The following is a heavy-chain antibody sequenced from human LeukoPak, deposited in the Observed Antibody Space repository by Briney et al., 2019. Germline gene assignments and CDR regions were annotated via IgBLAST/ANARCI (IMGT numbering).Heavy chain of an antibody. CDR2: IKPDGSDK. CDR1: GFSFRGHW. D-gene: IGHD5-24*01. Sequence: TGGSLRLSCVGSGFSFRGHWVNWVRQSPGKGLEWVANIKPDGSDKYYVDSARGRFTVSRDNAKNSAFLQMNSLRAEDTAIYYCATISAQTFDIWGQGTLVSVSS. V-gene: IGHV3-7*01. J-gene: IGHJ3*02. CDR3: ATISAQTFDI.